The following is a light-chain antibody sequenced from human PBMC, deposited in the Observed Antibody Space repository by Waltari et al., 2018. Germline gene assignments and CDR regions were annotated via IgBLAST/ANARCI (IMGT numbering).Light chain of an antibody. Sequence: DIQMTQSPSSLSASVGDRVTITCQASQDISNYLNWYQQKPGKAPKLLIYDASNLETGVPSRFSGSGSGTDFTFTITNLQPEDFATYYCQQSYTTLTFGGGTKVE. J-gene: IGKJ4*01. CDR2: DAS. CDR3: QQSYTTLT. CDR1: QDISNY. V-gene: IGKV1-33*01.